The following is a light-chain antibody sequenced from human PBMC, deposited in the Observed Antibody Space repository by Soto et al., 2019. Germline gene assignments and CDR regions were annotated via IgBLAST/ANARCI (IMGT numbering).Light chain of an antibody. Sequence: EIVLTQSPGTLSLCTGERATLSCRASQSVSSNLASYQQKPGQAPRLLIYGASTRATGIPARFSGSGSGTEFTLTISSLQSEDFAVYYCQQYNNWPPWTFGQGTKVDIK. V-gene: IGKV3-15*01. J-gene: IGKJ1*01. CDR3: QQYNNWPPWT. CDR1: QSVSSN. CDR2: GAS.